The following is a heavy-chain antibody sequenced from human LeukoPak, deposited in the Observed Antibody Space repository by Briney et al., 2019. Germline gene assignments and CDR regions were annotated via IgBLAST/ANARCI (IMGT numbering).Heavy chain of an antibody. CDR2: IYYNGNT. CDR1: GGSVSSGSYY. CDR3: ARGRSNYYGMDV. D-gene: IGHD1-26*01. V-gene: IGHV4-61*01. Sequence: SSETLSLTCTVSGGSVSSGSYYWNWTRRPPGKGLEWIGYIYYNGNTNYSPSLKSRVTMSVDTSKNLFSLKVSSVTAADTAVYYCARGRSNYYGMDVWGQGTTVTVSS. J-gene: IGHJ6*02.